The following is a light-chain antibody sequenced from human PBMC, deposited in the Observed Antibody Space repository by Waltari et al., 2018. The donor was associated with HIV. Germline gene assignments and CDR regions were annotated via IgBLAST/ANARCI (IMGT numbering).Light chain of an antibody. CDR3: QGWDTTTDQWV. CDR2: DDN. V-gene: IGLV3-21*04. CDR1: NIGSIS. J-gene: IGLJ3*02. Sequence: SYVLTQPPSVSVDPGATARITCGGTNIGSISVQRYLQKPGQAPARVIYDDNDRPPGIPERFSGSSSGNTATLTISGVEAGDEADYYCQGWDTTTDQWVFGGGTELAVL.